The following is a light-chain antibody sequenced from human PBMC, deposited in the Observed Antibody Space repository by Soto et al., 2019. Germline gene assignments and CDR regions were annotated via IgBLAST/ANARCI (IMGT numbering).Light chain of an antibody. Sequence: EIVLTQSPGTLSLSPGERATLSCRASQSVSSTYIAWYQQNPGQAPRPLIYGASSRATGIRDRFSGSGSWRDFTLTISRLEPEDFAVYFCQQYGRSPPFTFGQGTKVEIK. CDR1: QSVSSTY. CDR2: GAS. J-gene: IGKJ2*01. V-gene: IGKV3-20*01. CDR3: QQYGRSPPFT.